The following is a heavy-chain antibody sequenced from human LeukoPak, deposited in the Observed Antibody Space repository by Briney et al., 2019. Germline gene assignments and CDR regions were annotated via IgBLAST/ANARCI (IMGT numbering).Heavy chain of an antibody. Sequence: GGSPRLSCAASGFTFSDYSMSWIRQAPGKGLEWVSYISSSGYTIYYADSVKGRFTFSRDNAKNSVYLQMNSLRAEDAAVYYYARGSYQLGWFDPWGQGTLVTVSS. V-gene: IGHV3-11*04. D-gene: IGHD2-2*01. CDR1: GFTFSDYS. CDR3: ARGSYQLGWFDP. J-gene: IGHJ5*02. CDR2: ISSSGYTI.